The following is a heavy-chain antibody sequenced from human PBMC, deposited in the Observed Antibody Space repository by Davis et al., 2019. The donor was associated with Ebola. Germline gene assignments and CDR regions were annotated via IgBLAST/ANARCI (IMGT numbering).Heavy chain of an antibody. Sequence: ASVKVSCKASGYTFTSYGISWVRQAPGQGLEWMGMINPNDGRTIYAQKFQGRVTLTTDTSTNTAYMELTSLRSDDTAFYYCARVHSALEYYDSSGYYTDYWGQGTLVTVSS. V-gene: IGHV1-18*01. J-gene: IGHJ4*02. CDR1: GYTFTSYG. CDR2: INPNDGRT. D-gene: IGHD3-22*01. CDR3: ARVHSALEYYDSSGYYTDY.